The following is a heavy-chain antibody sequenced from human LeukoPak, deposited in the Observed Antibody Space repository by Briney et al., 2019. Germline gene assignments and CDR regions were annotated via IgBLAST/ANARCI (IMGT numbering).Heavy chain of an antibody. V-gene: IGHV3-64D*06. CDR1: GFTFSRYA. CDR2: ISNNGGST. Sequence: GGSLRLSCSASGFTFSRYAMHWVRQAPGKGLEYVSAISNNGGSTYYADSVKGRFTISRDNSKSTLYLQMSSLRAEDTAVYYCVKDLDNHYYQTLFDYWGQGTLVTVSS. CDR3: VKDLDNHYYQTLFDY. J-gene: IGHJ4*02. D-gene: IGHD1-14*01.